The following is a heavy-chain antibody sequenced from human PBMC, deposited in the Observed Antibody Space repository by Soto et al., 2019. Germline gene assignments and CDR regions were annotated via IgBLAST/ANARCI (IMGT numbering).Heavy chain of an antibody. CDR2: IYPGDSDT. V-gene: IGHV5-51*01. CDR1: GYTLTSYW. Sequence: GESLKISCKGSGYTLTSYWIAWVRQMPGKGLESMGIIYPGDSDTRYSPSFQGQVTISADKSISTAYLQWSSLKASDTAMYYCAGGGVRGVVTRTRDYYGMDVWGQGTTVTVSS. D-gene: IGHD3-10*01. CDR3: AGGGVRGVVTRTRDYYGMDV. J-gene: IGHJ6*02.